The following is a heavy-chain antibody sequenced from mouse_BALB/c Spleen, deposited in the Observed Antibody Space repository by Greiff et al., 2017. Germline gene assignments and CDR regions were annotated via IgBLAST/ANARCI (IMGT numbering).Heavy chain of an antibody. V-gene: IGHV1-82*01. CDR1: GYAFSSSW. CDR2: IYPGDGDT. D-gene: IGHD2-4*01. J-gene: IGHJ3*01. CDR3: ARVNDYDEGFAY. Sequence: VQVVESGPELVKPGASVKISCKASGYAFSSSWMNWVKQRPGQGLEWIGRIYPGDGDTNYNGKFKGKATLTADKSSSTAYMQLSSLTSVDSAVYFCARVNDYDEGFAYWGQGTLVTVSA.